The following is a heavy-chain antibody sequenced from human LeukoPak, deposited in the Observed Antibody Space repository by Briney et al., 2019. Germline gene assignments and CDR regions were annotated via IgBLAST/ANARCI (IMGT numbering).Heavy chain of an antibody. D-gene: IGHD4-11*01. CDR2: FKTNSGQV. V-gene: IGHV3-23*01. CDR1: GFTFSDYA. J-gene: IGHJ4*02. Sequence: GGSLRLSCAASGFTFSDYAMNWVRQAPGKGLEWVSTFKTNSGQVYYAESVRGRFTISRVNSKNTVYLEMSSLRAEDTALYFCARSVPDYTRFDYWGQGALVTVSS. CDR3: ARSVPDYTRFDY.